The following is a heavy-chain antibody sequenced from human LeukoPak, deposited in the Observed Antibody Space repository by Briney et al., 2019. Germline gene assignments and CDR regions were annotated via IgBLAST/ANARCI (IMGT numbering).Heavy chain of an antibody. CDR2: ISYDGSNK. CDR3: AKEGRCSGGSCYWSQH. V-gene: IGHV3-30*18. Sequence: AAGSLRLSCAASGFTFSSYGMHWVRQAPGKGLEWVAVISYDGSNKYYADSVKGRFTISRDNSKNTLYLQMNSLRAEDTAVYYCAKEGRCSGGSCYWSQHWGQGTLVTVSS. J-gene: IGHJ1*01. D-gene: IGHD2-15*01. CDR1: GFTFSSYG.